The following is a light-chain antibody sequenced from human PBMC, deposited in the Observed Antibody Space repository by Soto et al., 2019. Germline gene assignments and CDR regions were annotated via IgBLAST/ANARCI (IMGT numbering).Light chain of an antibody. V-gene: IGLV2-14*01. CDR3: SSYTSSSTLGYV. J-gene: IGLJ1*01. Sequence: QSALTQPASVSGSPGQSITISCTGTSSDVGGYNYVSWYRQHPGKAPKLMIYDVSNRPLGVSNRFSGSKSGNTASLTISGLQAEDEADYYCSSYTSSSTLGYVFGTGTKVTVL. CDR2: DVS. CDR1: SSDVGGYNY.